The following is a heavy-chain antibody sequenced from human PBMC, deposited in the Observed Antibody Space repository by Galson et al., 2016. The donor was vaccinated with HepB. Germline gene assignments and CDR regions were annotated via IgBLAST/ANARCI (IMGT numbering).Heavy chain of an antibody. J-gene: IGHJ4*02. Sequence: SLRLSCAASGFPFDEYAMHWVRQAPGKGLEWVSSISWNSGRIAYADSVKGRFNISRDNAKNSLFLQMNSVRAEDTGFYYCAKDIVRFLEWSHSTFDYWGQGTLVTVSS. V-gene: IGHV3-9*01. CDR1: GFPFDEYA. D-gene: IGHD3-3*01. CDR2: ISWNSGRI. CDR3: AKDIVRFLEWSHSTFDY.